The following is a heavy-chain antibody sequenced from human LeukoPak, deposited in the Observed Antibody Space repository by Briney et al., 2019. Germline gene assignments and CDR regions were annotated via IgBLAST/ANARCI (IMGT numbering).Heavy chain of an antibody. D-gene: IGHD3-10*01. CDR3: ARDYYGSGSYSSSNWFDP. V-gene: IGHV1-2*04. Sequence: ASVKVSCKASGYTFTGYYMHWVRQAPGQGLEWMGWINPNSGGTNYAQKFQGWVTMTRDTSISTAYMELSRLRSDDTAVYYCARDYYGSGSYSSSNWFDPWGQGTLVTVSS. CDR2: INPNSGGT. J-gene: IGHJ5*02. CDR1: GYTFTGYY.